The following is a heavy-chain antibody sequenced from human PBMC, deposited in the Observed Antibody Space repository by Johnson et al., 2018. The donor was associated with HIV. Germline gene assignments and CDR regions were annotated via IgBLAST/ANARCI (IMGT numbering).Heavy chain of an antibody. D-gene: IGHD3-16*01. Sequence: VQLVESGGGLVQPGGSLRLSCAASGFTFSSYWMSWVRQAPGKGLEWVADIKQDGSEKYYVDSVKGRFTISRDNAKNSLYLQMNSLRAEDTAVYYCASRSHNYENQGPGAFDIWGQGTMVTVSS. V-gene: IGHV3-7*01. J-gene: IGHJ3*02. CDR1: GFTFSSYW. CDR2: IKQDGSEK. CDR3: ASRSHNYENQGPGAFDI.